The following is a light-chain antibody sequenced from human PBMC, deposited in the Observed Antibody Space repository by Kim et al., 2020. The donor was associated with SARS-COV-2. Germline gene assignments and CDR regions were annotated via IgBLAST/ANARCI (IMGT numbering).Light chain of an antibody. J-gene: IGKJ4*01. CDR3: QQRSNWPRLT. CDR2: DAS. CDR1: QSVSSY. Sequence: SPGERATLSCRASQSVSSYLAWYQQKPGHAPRLLIYDASNRATGIPARFSGSGSGTDFTLTISSLEPEDFAVYYCQQRSNWPRLTFGGGTKVDIK. V-gene: IGKV3-11*01.